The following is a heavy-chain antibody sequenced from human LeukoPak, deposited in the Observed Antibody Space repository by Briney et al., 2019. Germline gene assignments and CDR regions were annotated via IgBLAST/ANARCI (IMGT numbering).Heavy chain of an antibody. J-gene: IGHJ4*02. CDR1: GFTFSSYW. D-gene: IGHD2-8*01. Sequence: GGSLRLSCVASGFTFSSYWMHWVRQAPGKGLVWVSRINTDGTSTTYADSVKGRFTISRDNAKNTLYLQMNSLRAEGTAVYYCTRRTSVLPFDYWGQRTLVTVSS. CDR3: TRRTSVLPFDY. CDR2: INTDGTST. V-gene: IGHV3-74*01.